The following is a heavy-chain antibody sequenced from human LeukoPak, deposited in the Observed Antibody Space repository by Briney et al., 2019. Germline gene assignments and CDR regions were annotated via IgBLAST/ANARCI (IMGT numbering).Heavy chain of an antibody. CDR2: ISGSGGST. CDR3: AKGSYQLLYYYYYMDV. V-gene: IGHV3-23*01. Sequence: GGSRRLSCAASGFTFSSYAMSWVRQAPGKGLEGVSAISGSGGSTYYADSVKGRFTISRDNSKNTLYLQMNSLRAEDTAVYYCAKGSYQLLYYYYYMDVWGKGTTVTVSS. CDR1: GFTFSSYA. J-gene: IGHJ6*03. D-gene: IGHD2-2*01.